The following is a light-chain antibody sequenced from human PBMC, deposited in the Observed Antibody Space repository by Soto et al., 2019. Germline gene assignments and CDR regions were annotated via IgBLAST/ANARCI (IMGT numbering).Light chain of an antibody. CDR3: QVWYTYGDHGV. CDR2: DDS. J-gene: IGLJ3*02. Sequence: SYELTQPPSVSVAPGQTAKITCGGENIGVKSVNWYLQKPGQAPVLVVYDDSDRPSGIPERFSGSNSNDGATLTISRVEAGDEADYYCQVWYTYGDHGVFGGGTKLTVL. CDR1: NIGVKS. V-gene: IGLV3-21*02.